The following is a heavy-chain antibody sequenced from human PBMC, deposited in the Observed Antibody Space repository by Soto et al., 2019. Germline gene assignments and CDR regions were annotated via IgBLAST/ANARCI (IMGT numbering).Heavy chain of an antibody. Sequence: ETLSLTCAVYGGSFSGYYWTWIRQPPGTGLEWIGEINHSGSTNYNPSLKSRVTISVDTSKNQFSLKLTSVTAADTAVYYCASGLVTTLHYWGQGTLVTVSS. J-gene: IGHJ4*02. CDR2: INHSGST. CDR1: GGSFSGYY. D-gene: IGHD4-17*01. V-gene: IGHV4-34*01. CDR3: ASGLVTTLHY.